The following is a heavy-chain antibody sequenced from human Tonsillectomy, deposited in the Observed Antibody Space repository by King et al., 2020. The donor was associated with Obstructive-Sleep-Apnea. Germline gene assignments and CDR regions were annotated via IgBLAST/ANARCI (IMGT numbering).Heavy chain of an antibody. V-gene: IGHV3-11*01. Sequence: QVQLVESGGGLVKPGGSLRPSCAASGFTFSDYYMNWIRQSPGKGLEWLAFVSGTGHSLYYADSVRGRFTISRDNDKNSLSLQMNSLRAADTAIYYCTGGFFSDFWGRGPLVPVSS. J-gene: IGHJ4*02. D-gene: IGHD3-3*01. CDR2: VSGTGHSL. CDR1: GFTFSDYY. CDR3: TGGFFSDF.